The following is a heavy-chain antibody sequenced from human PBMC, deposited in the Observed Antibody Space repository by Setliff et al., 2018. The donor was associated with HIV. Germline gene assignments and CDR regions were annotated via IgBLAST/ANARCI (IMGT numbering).Heavy chain of an antibody. V-gene: IGHV4-34*01. CDR3: ARAQGLGLD. Sequence: SETLSLTCAVYGGSFSGYYWTWIRQSPGKGLEWIGEINHSGSTNYNPSLKSRVTISVDKSKSQCSLKLSSVTAADTAVYYCARAQGLGLDWGQGTLVTVSS. CDR2: INHSGST. CDR1: GGSFSGYY. J-gene: IGHJ4*02.